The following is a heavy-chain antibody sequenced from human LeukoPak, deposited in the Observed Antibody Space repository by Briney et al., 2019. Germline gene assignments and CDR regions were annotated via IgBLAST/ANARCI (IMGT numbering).Heavy chain of an antibody. V-gene: IGHV3-53*01. J-gene: IGHJ4*02. CDR1: RFTVSSNY. D-gene: IGHD1-26*01. Sequence: GGSLRLSCAASRFTVSSNYMSWVRQAPGKGLEWVSVIYSGGSTYYADSVKGRFTISRDNSKNTLYLQMNSLRAEDTAVYYCARISGSYWGNYFDYWGQGTLVTVSS. CDR3: ARISGSYWGNYFDY. CDR2: IYSGGST.